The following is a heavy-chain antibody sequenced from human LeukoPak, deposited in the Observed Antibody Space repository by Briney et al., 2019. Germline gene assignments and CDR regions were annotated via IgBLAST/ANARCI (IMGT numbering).Heavy chain of an antibody. CDR1: GDSLISGAHY. CDR3: ARYYHTLSYIDV. Sequence: PSQTLSLTCIVSGDSLISGAHYWSWIRQAPGRGLEWLGYIFYSGRTYYNPSVRSRLDISINTSENQFSVKLSSVTAADTAVYYCARYYHTLSYIDVWGKGTTVTVSS. CDR2: IFYSGRT. V-gene: IGHV4-30-4*08. J-gene: IGHJ6*03. D-gene: IGHD3-9*01.